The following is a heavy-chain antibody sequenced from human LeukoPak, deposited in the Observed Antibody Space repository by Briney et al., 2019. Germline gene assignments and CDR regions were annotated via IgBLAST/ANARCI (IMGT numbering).Heavy chain of an antibody. Sequence: KPSQTLSLTCTVSGGSISSGGYYWSWIRQHPGKGLEWIGYIYYSGGTEYNPSLKSRVTISVDTSKNQFSLNLSSVTAADTAVYYCARAYVSSWYRWFDPWGQGTLVTVSS. V-gene: IGHV4-31*03. CDR2: IYYSGGT. CDR3: ARAYVSSWYRWFDP. J-gene: IGHJ5*02. D-gene: IGHD6-13*01. CDR1: GGSISSGGYY.